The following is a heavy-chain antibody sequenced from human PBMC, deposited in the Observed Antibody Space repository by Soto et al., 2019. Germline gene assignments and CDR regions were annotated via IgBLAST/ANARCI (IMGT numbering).Heavy chain of an antibody. CDR1: GFTFSSYG. J-gene: IGHJ1*01. CDR2: ISYDGSNK. V-gene: IGHV3-30*18. CDR3: AKDRGRQQQYCQH. D-gene: IGHD6-13*01. Sequence: GGSLRLSCAASGFTFSSYGMHWVRQAPGKGLEWVAVISYDGSNKYYADSVKGRFTISRDNSKNTLYLQMNSLRAEDTAVYYRAKDRGRQQQYCQHWGQGTLVTVSS.